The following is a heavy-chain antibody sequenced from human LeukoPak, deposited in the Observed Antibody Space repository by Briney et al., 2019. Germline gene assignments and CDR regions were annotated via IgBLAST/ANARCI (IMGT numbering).Heavy chain of an antibody. V-gene: IGHV4-61*02. CDR2: IYTSGST. CDR3: ARNDYDFLGYFDY. D-gene: IGHD3-3*01. J-gene: IGHJ4*02. Sequence: KSSQTLSLTCTVSGGSISSGSYYWSWIRQPAGKGLEWIGRIYTSGSTNYNPSLKSRVTISVDTSKNQFSLKLSPVTAADTAVYYCARNDYDFLGYFDYWGQGTLVTVSS. CDR1: GGSISSGSYY.